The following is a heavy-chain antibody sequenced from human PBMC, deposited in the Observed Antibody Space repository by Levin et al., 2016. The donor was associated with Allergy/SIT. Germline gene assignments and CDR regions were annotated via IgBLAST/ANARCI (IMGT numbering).Heavy chain of an antibody. J-gene: IGHJ4*02. Sequence: GESLKISCAASGFTFSSYAMSWVRQAPGKGLEWVSAISGSGGSTYYADSVKGRFTISRDNSKNTLYLQMNSLRAEDTAVYYCAKGGYNWNWLFDYWGQGTLVTVSS. D-gene: IGHD1-7*01. V-gene: IGHV3-23*01. CDR3: AKGGYNWNWLFDY. CDR1: GFTFSSYA. CDR2: ISGSGGST.